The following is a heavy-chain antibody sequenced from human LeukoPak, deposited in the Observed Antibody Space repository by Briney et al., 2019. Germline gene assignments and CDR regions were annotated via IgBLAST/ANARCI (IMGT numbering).Heavy chain of an antibody. D-gene: IGHD2-21*02. Sequence: SETLSLTCTVSGGSISSSSYYWGWIRQPPGKGLEWIGVIYYSGTTYYNPSLKSRVTISIDASKNQFSVKLSSVTAADTAVYFCARHCRADWDMDVWGQGTTVTVSS. CDR3: ARHCRADWDMDV. V-gene: IGHV4-39*01. CDR1: GGSISSSSYY. J-gene: IGHJ6*02. CDR2: IYYSGTT.